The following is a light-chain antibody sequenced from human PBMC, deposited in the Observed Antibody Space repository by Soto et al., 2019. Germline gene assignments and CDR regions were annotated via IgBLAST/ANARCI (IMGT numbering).Light chain of an antibody. J-gene: IGLJ1*01. V-gene: IGLV2-14*03. Sequence: QSVLTQPASVSGSPGQSIAISCTGVRTDVADGYDYVSWYQQHPGQAPQLIIYDVSNRPSGVSDRFSGSKSGNTASLTISGLQAEDGAEYYCTSYTGSTPSYVFGRWPKVTV. CDR3: TSYTGSTPSYV. CDR1: RTDVADGYDY. CDR2: DVS.